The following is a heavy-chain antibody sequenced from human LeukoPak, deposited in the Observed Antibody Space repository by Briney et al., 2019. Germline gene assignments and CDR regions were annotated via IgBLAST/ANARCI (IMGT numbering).Heavy chain of an antibody. Sequence: GGALRLSCAASAFTFSDYYMSWIRQAPGKGLERVSYISSSGSTIYYADSGKGRFTISTDNAKNSLYLQMNSLRAEDTAVYYCASSGSYYDFDYWGQGTLVTVSS. CDR3: ASSGSYYDFDY. CDR2: ISSSGSTI. V-gene: IGHV3-11*04. CDR1: AFTFSDYY. J-gene: IGHJ4*02. D-gene: IGHD3-10*01.